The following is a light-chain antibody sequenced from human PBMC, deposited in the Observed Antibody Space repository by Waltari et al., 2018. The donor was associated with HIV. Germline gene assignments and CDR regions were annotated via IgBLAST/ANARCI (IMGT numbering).Light chain of an antibody. J-gene: IGLJ2*01. CDR2: DVI. CDR3: SSHAGSKVV. CDR1: SSDDGGYNY. V-gene: IGLV2-8*01. Sequence: QSALTPPPSASGSPGQSVTLSSTGTSSDDGGYNYVSWHQQHPGKAPKPMIYDVIKRPSGVPDRFSGSKSGNTASLTVSGLQPEDEADDYCSSHAGSKVVFGGGTRLTVL.